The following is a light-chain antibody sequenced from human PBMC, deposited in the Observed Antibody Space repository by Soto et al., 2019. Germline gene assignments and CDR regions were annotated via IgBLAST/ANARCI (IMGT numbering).Light chain of an antibody. V-gene: IGKV2-40*01. CDR3: MQRREFPIT. CDR1: QILLHSNGYSY. CDR2: TLS. J-gene: IGKJ5*01. Sequence: DIVMTQSPLSLPVTPGEPASISFMSRQILLHSNGYSYLDWYVQKPGQSPQLLIYTLSSRASGVPDRFSGIGSRTDFTLKISRVEAEDVGVYYCMQRREFPITFGQGTRLEIK.